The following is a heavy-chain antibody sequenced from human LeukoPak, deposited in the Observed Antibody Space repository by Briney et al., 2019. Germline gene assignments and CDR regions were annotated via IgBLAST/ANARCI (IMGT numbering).Heavy chain of an antibody. CDR2: TSVNNGDT. V-gene: IGHV1-18*01. CDR3: VRDQYLNVMTGFDE. Sequence: ASVKVSCKASGYMFNLYGISWVRQAPGQGLEWMAWTSVNNGDTKYGQKFQGRVTVTTDTSTSTVYFELRSLRPDDTAVYYCVRDQYLNVMTGFDEWGQGTLVTVSS. CDR1: GYMFNLYG. J-gene: IGHJ4*02. D-gene: IGHD3-9*01.